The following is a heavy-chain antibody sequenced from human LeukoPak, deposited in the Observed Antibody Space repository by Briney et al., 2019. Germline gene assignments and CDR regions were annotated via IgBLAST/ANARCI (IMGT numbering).Heavy chain of an antibody. CDR3: ARDLGYYDSSGYLPRFDY. D-gene: IGHD3-22*01. CDR2: ISSSSSTI. V-gene: IGHV3-48*04. J-gene: IGHJ4*02. Sequence: PGGSLRLSCAASGFTFSSYSMNWVRQAPGKGLEWVSYISSSSSTIYYADSVKGRFTISRDNAKNSLYLQMNSLRAEDTAVYYCARDLGYYDSSGYLPRFDYWGQGTLVTVSS. CDR1: GFTFSSYS.